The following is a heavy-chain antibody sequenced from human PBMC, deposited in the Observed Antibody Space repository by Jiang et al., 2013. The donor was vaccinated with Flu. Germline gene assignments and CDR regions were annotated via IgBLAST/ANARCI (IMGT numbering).Heavy chain of an antibody. D-gene: IGHD6-19*01. CDR3: ARDNFPRSPHYSSGRPSDY. V-gene: IGHV3-33*01. CDR1: GFTFSSYG. Sequence: VQLVESGGGVVQPGRSLRLSCAASGFTFSSYGMHWVRQAPGKGLEWVAVIWYDGSNKYYADSVKGRFTISRDNSKNTLYLQMNSLRAEDTAVYYCARDNFPRSPHYSSGRPSDYWGQGTLVTVSS. CDR2: IWYDGSNK. J-gene: IGHJ4*02.